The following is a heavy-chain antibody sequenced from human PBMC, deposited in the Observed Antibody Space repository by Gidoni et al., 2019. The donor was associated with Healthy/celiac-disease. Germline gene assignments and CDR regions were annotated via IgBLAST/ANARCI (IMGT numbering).Heavy chain of an antibody. CDR1: GCTFSSHG. CDR3: ARSNAAANYYYYYGMDV. V-gene: IGHV3-33*01. D-gene: IGHD6-13*01. Sequence: QVQLVESGGGVVQPGRSLRLSCEASGCTFSSHGMHWVRQAPGKGLEWVAVIWYDGSNKYYADSVKGRFTISRDNSKNTLYLQMNSLRAEDTAVYYCARSNAAANYYYYYGMDVWGQGTTVTVSS. J-gene: IGHJ6*02. CDR2: IWYDGSNK.